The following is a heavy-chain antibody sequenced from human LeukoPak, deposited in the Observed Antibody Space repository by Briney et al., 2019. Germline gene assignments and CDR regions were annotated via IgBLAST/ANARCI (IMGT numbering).Heavy chain of an antibody. CDR2: IKQDGSEK. CDR1: GFTFSSYW. V-gene: IGHV3-7*01. J-gene: IGHJ4*02. D-gene: IGHD5-18*01. Sequence: PGGSLRLSCAASGFTFSSYWMSWVRQAPGKGLEWVANIKQDGSEKYYVDSVKGRFTISRDNAKNSLYLQMNSLRAEDTAVYYCARDIASYGWDFDYWGQGTLVTVSS. CDR3: ARDIASYGWDFDY.